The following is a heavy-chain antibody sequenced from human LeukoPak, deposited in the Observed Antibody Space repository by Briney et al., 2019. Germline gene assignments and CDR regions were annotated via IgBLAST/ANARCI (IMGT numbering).Heavy chain of an antibody. V-gene: IGHV3-21*01. CDR3: ARVGGWYEGYFDY. J-gene: IGHJ4*02. CDR1: GFTFSSYS. D-gene: IGHD6-19*01. CDR2: ISSSSSYI. Sequence: PGGSLRLSCAASGFTFSSYSMNWVRQAPGKGLEWVSSISSSSSYIYYADSVKGRFTISRDNAKNSLYLQMNSLRAEDTAVYYCARVGGWYEGYFDYWGQGTLATVSS.